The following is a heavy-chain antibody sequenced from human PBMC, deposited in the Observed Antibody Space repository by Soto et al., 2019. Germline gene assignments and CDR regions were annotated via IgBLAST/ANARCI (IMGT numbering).Heavy chain of an antibody. CDR3: AKNRGTSGGACPTFDH. J-gene: IGHJ4*02. CDR1: GFTLINFA. V-gene: IGHV3-23*01. CDR2: ISSCDGRT. Sequence: VLLLESGGDLVQPGGSLRLSCAASGFTLINFAMCWVRQTPEKGLEWVAGISSCDGRTYYTESVRGRVTISRDNSNLYLQMTTLGAGDTATYFCAKNRGTSGGACPTFDHWGQGTLVSVSS. D-gene: IGHD6-19*01.